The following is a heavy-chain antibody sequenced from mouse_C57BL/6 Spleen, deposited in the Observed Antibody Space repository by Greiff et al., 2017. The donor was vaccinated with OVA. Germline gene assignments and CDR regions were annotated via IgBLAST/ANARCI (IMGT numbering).Heavy chain of an antibody. V-gene: IGHV14-4*01. Sequence: EVQGVESGAELVRPGASVKLSCTASGFNIKDDYMHWVKQRPEQGLEWIGWIDPENGDTEYASKVQGKATITADTSSNTAYLQLSSLTSEDTAVYYCTRGFFGYWGQGTTLTVAS. J-gene: IGHJ2*01. CDR1: GFNIKDDY. CDR3: TRGFFGY. CDR2: IDPENGDT.